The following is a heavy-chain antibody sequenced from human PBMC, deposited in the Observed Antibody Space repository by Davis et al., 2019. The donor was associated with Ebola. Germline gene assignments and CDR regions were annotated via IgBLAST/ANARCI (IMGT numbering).Heavy chain of an antibody. CDR3: ARGFSGGYYNFDS. V-gene: IGHV4-39*01. CDR1: GGSISSSSYY. J-gene: IGHJ4*02. D-gene: IGHD1-26*01. CDR2: IYYSGST. Sequence: SETLSLTCTVSGGSISSSSYYWCWIRQPPGKGLEWIGSIYYSGSTYYNPSLKSRVTISVDTSKNQFSLKLSSVTAADTAVYYCARGFSGGYYNFDSWGRGALVTVSS.